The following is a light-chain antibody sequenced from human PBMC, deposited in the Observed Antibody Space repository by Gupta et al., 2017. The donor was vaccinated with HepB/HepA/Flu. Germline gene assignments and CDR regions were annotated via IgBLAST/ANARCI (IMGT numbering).Light chain of an antibody. CDR3: QQYDNRPHS. J-gene: IGKJ2*03. CDR1: QDISNY. CDR2: DAS. V-gene: IGKV1-33*01. Sequence: DIQITQSPSSRSASIGDRVTITCQASQDISNYLNWYQQKPGKAPKLLIYDASNLETGVPSRFSGSGSGTDFTFTISSLQPEDIATYYCQQYDNRPHSFGHGTKLEIK.